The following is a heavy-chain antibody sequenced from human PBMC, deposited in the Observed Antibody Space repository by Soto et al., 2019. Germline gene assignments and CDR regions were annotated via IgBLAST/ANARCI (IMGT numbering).Heavy chain of an antibody. CDR3: AKDVR. CDR2: IKGDGSEK. Sequence: EVHLVESGGDLVQPGGSLRLSCAASGFTFSRYWMSWVRQSPGKGLEWVANIKGDGSEKYYVDSVKGRFTISRDNAKNSLFLQMNSLRVEDTALYYCAKDVRWGQGTLVTV. V-gene: IGHV3-7*04. CDR1: GFTFSRYW. J-gene: IGHJ4*02.